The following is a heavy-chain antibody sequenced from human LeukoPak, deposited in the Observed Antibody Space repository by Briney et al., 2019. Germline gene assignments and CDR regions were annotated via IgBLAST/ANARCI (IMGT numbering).Heavy chain of an antibody. D-gene: IGHD3-22*01. V-gene: IGHV4-4*02. J-gene: IGHJ4*02. Sequence: PSETLSLTCAVSGDPITSTYWWMWVRQSPGKGLEWIGDFYYTGDPQYPRGSTNYNPSLASRVTISADRSKNQFSLKLSSVTAADTAVYYCARAEYDSSGYYFDYWGQGTLVTVSS. CDR3: ARAEYDSSGYYFDY. CDR2: FYYTGDPQYPRGST. CDR1: GDPITSTYW.